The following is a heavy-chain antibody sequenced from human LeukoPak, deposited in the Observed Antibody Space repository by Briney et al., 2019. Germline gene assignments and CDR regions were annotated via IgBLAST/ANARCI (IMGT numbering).Heavy chain of an antibody. CDR1: GFTFSSYG. D-gene: IGHD1-26*01. CDR2: ISSNGGST. V-gene: IGHV3-64*01. CDR3: GRERRGGGGGSYLGGAFDI. Sequence: PGGSLRLSCAASGFTFSSYGMHWVRQAPGKGLEYVSAISSNGGSTYYANSVKGRFTISRDNSKNTLYLQMGSLRAEDMAVYYCGRERRGGGGGSYLGGAFDIWGQGTMVTVSS. J-gene: IGHJ3*02.